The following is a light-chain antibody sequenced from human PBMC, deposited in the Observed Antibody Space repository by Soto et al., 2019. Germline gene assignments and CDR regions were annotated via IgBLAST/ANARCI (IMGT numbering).Light chain of an antibody. V-gene: IGKV3-20*01. CDR3: QEYGSSRT. Sequence: ELVLTQSPGTLSLSPGERATLSCRASQSVSGSYLAWYQQKLGQAPRLLIYGASSRATGIPDRFSGSGSGTDFTLTISRLEPEDFAVYYCQEYGSSRTFGQGTKVEIK. CDR2: GAS. CDR1: QSVSGSY. J-gene: IGKJ1*01.